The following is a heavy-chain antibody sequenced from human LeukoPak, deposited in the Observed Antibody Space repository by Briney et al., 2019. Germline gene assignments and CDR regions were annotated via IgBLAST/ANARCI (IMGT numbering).Heavy chain of an antibody. Sequence: GGSLRLSCAASGFTFSSYWMSWVRQAPGKGLEWVANIKQDGSEKYYVESVKGRFTISRDNSKNTLYLQMNSLRAEDTAVYYCARGTYYDILTGYYARWYYYGMDVWGQGTTVTVSS. D-gene: IGHD3-9*01. CDR2: IKQDGSEK. J-gene: IGHJ6*02. V-gene: IGHV3-7*01. CDR3: ARGTYYDILTGYYARWYYYGMDV. CDR1: GFTFSSYW.